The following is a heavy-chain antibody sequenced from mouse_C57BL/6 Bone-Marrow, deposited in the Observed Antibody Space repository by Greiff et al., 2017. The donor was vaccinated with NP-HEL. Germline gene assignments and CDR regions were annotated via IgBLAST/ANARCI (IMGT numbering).Heavy chain of an antibody. CDR3: ARDGYGSSYGY. CDR2: ISDGGSYT. CDR1: GFTFSSYA. D-gene: IGHD1-1*01. J-gene: IGHJ2*01. Sequence: EVQLQESGGGLVKPGGSLKLSCAASGFTFSSYAMSWVRQTPEKRLEWVATISDGGSYTYYPDNVKGRFTISRDNAKNNLYLQMSHLKSEDTAMYYCARDGYGSSYGYWGQGTTLTVSS. V-gene: IGHV5-4*01.